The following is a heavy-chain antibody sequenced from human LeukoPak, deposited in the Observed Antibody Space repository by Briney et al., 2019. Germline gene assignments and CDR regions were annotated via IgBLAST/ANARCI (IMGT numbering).Heavy chain of an antibody. CDR3: ARHPPMVTVWFDP. V-gene: IGHV4-39*01. Sequence: SETLSLTCTVSGGSISSSSYYWCWSRPPPGKGVGCIGSIYYSGSTYYNPSLKSRVTISVDTSKNQFSLKLSSVTAADTAVYYCARHPPMVTVWFDPWGQGTLVTVSS. CDR1: GGSISSSSYY. J-gene: IGHJ5*02. CDR2: IYYSGST. D-gene: IGHD5-18*01.